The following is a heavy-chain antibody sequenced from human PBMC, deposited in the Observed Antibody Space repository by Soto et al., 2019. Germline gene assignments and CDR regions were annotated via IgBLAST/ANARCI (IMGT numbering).Heavy chain of an antibody. V-gene: IGHV4-34*01. CDR1: GGSFSGYY. CDR3: ARGGLYSGYDPADFDY. D-gene: IGHD5-12*01. CDR2: INHSGST. Sequence: PSETLSLTCAVYGGSFSGYYWSWIRQPPGKGLEWIGEINHSGSTNYNPSLKSRVTISVDTSKNQFSLKLSSVTAADTAVYYCARGGLYSGYDPADFDYWGQGTLVTVSS. J-gene: IGHJ4*02.